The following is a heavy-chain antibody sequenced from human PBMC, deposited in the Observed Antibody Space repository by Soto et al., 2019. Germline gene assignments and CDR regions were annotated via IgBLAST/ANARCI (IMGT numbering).Heavy chain of an antibody. V-gene: IGHV4-4*02. CDR1: VGSISSSNW. D-gene: IGHD6-13*01. J-gene: IGHJ6*02. Sequence: SETLSLTCAVSVGSISSSNWWSWVRQPPGKGLEWIGEIYHSGSTNYNPSLKSRVTISVDKSKNQFSLKLSSVTAADTAVYYCARDSSSWTRDYYYGMDVWGQGTTVTVSS. CDR2: IYHSGST. CDR3: ARDSSSWTRDYYYGMDV.